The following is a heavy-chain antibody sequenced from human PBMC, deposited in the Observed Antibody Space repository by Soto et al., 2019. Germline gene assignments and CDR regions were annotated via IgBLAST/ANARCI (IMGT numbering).Heavy chain of an antibody. D-gene: IGHD1-26*01. V-gene: IGHV1-2*04. CDR1: GYTFTGYY. Sequence: ASVKVSCKASGYTFTGYYMHWVRQAPGQGLEWMGWINPNSGGTNYAQKFQGWVTMTRDTSISTAYMELSRLRSDDTAVYYCAREVVGATTRKGDDAFDIWGQGTMVTVSS. CDR2: INPNSGGT. CDR3: AREVVGATTRKGDDAFDI. J-gene: IGHJ3*02.